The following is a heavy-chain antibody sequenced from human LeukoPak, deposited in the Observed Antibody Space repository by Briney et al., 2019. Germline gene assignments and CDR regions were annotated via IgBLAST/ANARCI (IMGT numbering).Heavy chain of an antibody. CDR1: GFTFSSYS. D-gene: IGHD6-19*01. CDR3: ARQSLRQWLVGDFDY. J-gene: IGHJ4*02. V-gene: IGHV3-21*01. Sequence: PGGSLRLSCAASGFTFSSYSMNWVRQAPGKGLEWVSSISSSSSYIYYADSVKGRFTISRDNAKNSLYLQMNSLRAEDTAVYYCARQSLRQWLVGDFDYWGQGTLVTVSS. CDR2: ISSSSSYI.